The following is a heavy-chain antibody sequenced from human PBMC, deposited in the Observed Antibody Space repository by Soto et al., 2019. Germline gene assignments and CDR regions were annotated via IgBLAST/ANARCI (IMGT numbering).Heavy chain of an antibody. CDR1: GGTFSSYT. J-gene: IGHJ4*02. D-gene: IGHD6-6*01. CDR3: AMSIRGEY. Sequence: QVQLVQSGAEVKKPGSSVKVSCKASGGTFSSYTISWVRQAPGQGLEWMGRIIPILGIANYAQKFQGRVKSTANKCTSRAYLAPRGLRYEAPAAYSCAMSIRGEYWGQGPVVTVSS. CDR2: IIPILGIA. V-gene: IGHV1-69*02.